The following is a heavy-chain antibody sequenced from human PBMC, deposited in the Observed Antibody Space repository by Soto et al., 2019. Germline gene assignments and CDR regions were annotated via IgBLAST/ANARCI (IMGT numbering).Heavy chain of an antibody. CDR2: ISGSGGST. J-gene: IGHJ4*02. D-gene: IGHD3-22*01. V-gene: IGHV3-23*01. CDR3: ANIATYGSSGYYYSKTSDLDGFDY. Sequence: GGSLRLSCAASGFTFSSYAMSWVRQAPGKGLEWVSAISGSGGSTYYADSVKGRFTISRDNSKNTLYLQMNSLRAEDTAVYYCANIATYGSSGYYYSKTSDLDGFDYWGQGTLVTVSS. CDR1: GFTFSSYA.